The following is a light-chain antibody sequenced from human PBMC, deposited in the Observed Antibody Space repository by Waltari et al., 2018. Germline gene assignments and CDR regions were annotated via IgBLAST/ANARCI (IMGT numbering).Light chain of an antibody. CDR3: SSSAVTSVL. J-gene: IGLJ3*02. CDR1: SSDVGDDTY. V-gene: IGLV2-8*01. Sequence: HSALTQPPSAPGSPGQSVTLSCSGISSDVGDDTYVSWYQQRPGNPPKLIINASIKRPSGIPRRFSASKSADTASLTVSGLLPEDEANYYCSSSAVTSVLFGGGTKLTV. CDR2: ASI.